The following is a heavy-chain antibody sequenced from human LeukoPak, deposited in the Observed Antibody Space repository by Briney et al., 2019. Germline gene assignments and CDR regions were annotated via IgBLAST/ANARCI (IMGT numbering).Heavy chain of an antibody. CDR1: GGSISSGGYS. D-gene: IGHD4-17*01. Sequence: PSQTLSLTCAVSGGSISSGGYSWSWIRQPPGKGLEWIGYIYHSGSTYYNPSLKSRVTISVDRSKNQFSLKLSSVTAADTGVYYCAREILTTVTEGRSGWFDPWGQGTLVTVPS. V-gene: IGHV4-30-2*01. CDR3: AREILTTVTEGRSGWFDP. J-gene: IGHJ5*02. CDR2: IYHSGST.